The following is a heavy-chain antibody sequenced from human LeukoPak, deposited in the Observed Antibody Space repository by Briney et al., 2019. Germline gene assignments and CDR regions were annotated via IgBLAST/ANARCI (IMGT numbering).Heavy chain of an antibody. J-gene: IGHJ3*02. D-gene: IGHD2-2*01. CDR3: ARDRAVVPAALNSLVGAFDI. V-gene: IGHV4-30-2*06. Sequence: PSQTLSLTCSVSGGSISSGPYFWSWIRQSPGQGLEWIGYIYHSGSTYYNPSLKSRVTISVDRSKNQFSLKLSSVTAADTAVYYCARDRAVVPAALNSLVGAFDIWGQGTMVTVSS. CDR2: IYHSGST. CDR1: GGSISSGPYF.